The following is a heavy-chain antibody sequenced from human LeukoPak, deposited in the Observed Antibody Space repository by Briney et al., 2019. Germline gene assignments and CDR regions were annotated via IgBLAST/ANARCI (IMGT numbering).Heavy chain of an antibody. J-gene: IGHJ3*02. V-gene: IGHV4-30-4*08. CDR2: IYYSGST. D-gene: IGHD3-22*01. CDR3: ARVGYDSSGQHAFDI. Sequence: SQTLSLTCTVSGGSISSGDYYWSWIRQPPGKGLEWIGYIYYSGSTYYNPSLKSRVTISVDTSKNQFSLKLSSVTAADTAVYYCARVGYDSSGQHAFDIRGQGTMVTVSS. CDR1: GGSISSGDYY.